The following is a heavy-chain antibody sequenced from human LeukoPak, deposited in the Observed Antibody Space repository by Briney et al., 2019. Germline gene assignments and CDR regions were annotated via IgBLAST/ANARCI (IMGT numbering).Heavy chain of an antibody. CDR1: GASFNTSDYY. J-gene: IGHJ4*02. CDR2: IYNSGST. Sequence: SQTLSLTCIVSGASFNTSDYYWNWIRQHPGKGLEWIGYIYNSGSTYYNPSLKSRVTISVDTSKNHFSLRLTSVTAADSAVYYCARGAPPDFWGQGTLVTVSS. V-gene: IGHV4-31*03. CDR3: ARGAPPDF.